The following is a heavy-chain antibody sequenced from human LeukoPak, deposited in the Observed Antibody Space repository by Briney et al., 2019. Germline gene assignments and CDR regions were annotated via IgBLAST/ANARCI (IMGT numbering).Heavy chain of an antibody. Sequence: GGSLRLSCAASGFTFSNHAMAWVRQAPGRGLEWVSSIGRGSDWTLFADSVKGRFTISRDNSKNNLYLQLSSLRAEDTAIYHCAKDGISSGYFYYFDNWGQGTLVTVSS. CDR1: GFTFSNHA. V-gene: IGHV3-23*01. CDR2: IGRGSDWT. J-gene: IGHJ4*02. CDR3: AKDGISSGYFYYFDN. D-gene: IGHD3-22*01.